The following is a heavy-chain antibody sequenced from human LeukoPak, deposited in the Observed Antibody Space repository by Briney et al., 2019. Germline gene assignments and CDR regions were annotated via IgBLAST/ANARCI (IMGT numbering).Heavy chain of an antibody. J-gene: IGHJ4*02. V-gene: IGHV4-34*01. Sequence: PSETLSLTCAVYGGSFSGYYWSWIRQPPGKGLEWIGEINHSGSTNYNPSLKSRVTISVDTSKNQFSLKLSSVTAADTAVYYCARKGVSDLYYFDSWGQGTLVTVSS. CDR2: INHSGST. D-gene: IGHD3-16*01. CDR3: ARKGVSDLYYFDS. CDR1: GGSFSGYY.